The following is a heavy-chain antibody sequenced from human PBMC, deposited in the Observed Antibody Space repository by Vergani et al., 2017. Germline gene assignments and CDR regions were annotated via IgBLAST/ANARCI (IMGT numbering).Heavy chain of an antibody. CDR1: GYSFTSYW. V-gene: IGHV5-10-1*03. CDR3: ARVGWSHYDSSGYYYAPGGWFDP. D-gene: IGHD3-22*01. CDR2: IDPSDSYT. J-gene: IGHJ5*02. Sequence: EVQLVQSGAEVKKPGESLRISCKGSGYSFTSYWISWVRQMPGKGLEWMGRIDPSDSYTNYSPSFQGHVTISADKSISTAYLQWSSLKASDTAMYYCARVGWSHYDSSGYYYAPGGWFDPWGQGTLVTVSS.